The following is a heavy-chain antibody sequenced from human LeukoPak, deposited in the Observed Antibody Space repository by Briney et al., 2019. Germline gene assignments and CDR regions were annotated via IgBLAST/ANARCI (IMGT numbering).Heavy chain of an antibody. CDR1: GYTFTSYG. CDR3: ARRDSRWQNRYYYGMDV. J-gene: IGHJ6*02. CDR2: ISAYNGNT. V-gene: IGHV1-18*01. D-gene: IGHD2-15*01. Sequence: ASVKVSCKASGYTFTSYGISWVRQAPGQGLEWMGWISAYNGNTNYAQKLQGRVTMTRDTSTSTAYMELRSLRSDDTAVYYCARRDSRWQNRYYYGMDVWGQGTTVTVSS.